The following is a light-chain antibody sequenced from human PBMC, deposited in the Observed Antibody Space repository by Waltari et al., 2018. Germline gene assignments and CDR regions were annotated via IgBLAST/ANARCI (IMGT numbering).Light chain of an antibody. V-gene: IGLV1-40*01. CDR2: GNS. CDR1: SSNSGYGQP. J-gene: IGLJ1*01. CDR3: QSYDSSLSGYV. Sequence: QSVVTPPPSVSGPPGPRCTISCTRGSSNSGYGQPVDWYQQLPGTAPKLLIYGNSNRPSGVPDRFSGSKSGTSASLAITGLQAEDEADYYCQSYDSSLSGYVFGTGTKVTVL.